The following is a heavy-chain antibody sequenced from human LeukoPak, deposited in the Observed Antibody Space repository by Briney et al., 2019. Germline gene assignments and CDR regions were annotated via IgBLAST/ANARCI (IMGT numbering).Heavy chain of an antibody. CDR2: IYYSGST. D-gene: IGHD6-19*01. J-gene: IGHJ4*02. CDR1: GGSVSSGSYY. V-gene: IGHV4-61*01. Sequence: SETLSLTCTVSGGSVSSGSYYWSWIRQSPGKGLEWIGYIYYSGSTYYNPSLKSRVTISVDTSKNQFSLKLSSVTAADTAVYYCARGQWLAWYFDYWGQGTLVTVSS. CDR3: ARGQWLAWYFDY.